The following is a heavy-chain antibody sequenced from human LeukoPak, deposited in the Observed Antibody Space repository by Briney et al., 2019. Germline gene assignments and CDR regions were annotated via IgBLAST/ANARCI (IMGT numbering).Heavy chain of an antibody. J-gene: IGHJ2*01. Sequence: SETLSLTCTVSGGSISSYYWSWIWQPPGKGLEWIGYIYYSGSTNYNPSLKSRVTISVDTSKNQFSLNLKYVTAADTAVYYCARLGAANYWYFDLWGRGTLVSVSS. CDR1: GGSISSYY. V-gene: IGHV4-59*08. D-gene: IGHD6-25*01. CDR3: ARLGAANYWYFDL. CDR2: IYYSGST.